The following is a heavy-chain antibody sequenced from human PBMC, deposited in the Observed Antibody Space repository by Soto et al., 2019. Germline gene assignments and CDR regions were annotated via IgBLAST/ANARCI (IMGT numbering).Heavy chain of an antibody. Sequence: PSETLSLTCTVSGGSISSGDYYWSWIRQPPGKGLEWIGYIYYSGSTYYNPSLKSRVTISVDTSKNQFSLKLSSVTAADTAVYYCARSWTNNCFDPWGQGTLVTVSS. CDR3: ARSWTNNCFDP. CDR2: IYYSGST. CDR1: GGSISSGDYY. D-gene: IGHD1-1*01. V-gene: IGHV4-30-4*01. J-gene: IGHJ5*02.